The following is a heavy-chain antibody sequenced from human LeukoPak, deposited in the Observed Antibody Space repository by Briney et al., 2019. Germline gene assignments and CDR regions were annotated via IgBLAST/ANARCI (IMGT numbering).Heavy chain of an antibody. Sequence: SVKVSCKASVYTCTVNNIHWVRHSPGQALERRGWINANSGGTNYAQRFQGRVTMTRDTSISAAYMELSRLRSDDTAVYYCARDPWEYCSGGSCYRFDYWGQGTLVTVSS. CDR1: VYTCTVNN. CDR2: INANSGGT. V-gene: IGHV1-2*02. CDR3: ARDPWEYCSGGSCYRFDY. D-gene: IGHD2-15*01. J-gene: IGHJ4*02.